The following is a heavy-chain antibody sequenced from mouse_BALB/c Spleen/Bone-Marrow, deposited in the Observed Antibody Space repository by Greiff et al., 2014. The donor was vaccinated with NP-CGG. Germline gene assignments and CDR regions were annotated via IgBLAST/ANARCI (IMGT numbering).Heavy chain of an antibody. D-gene: IGHD1-1*01. V-gene: IGHV1-69*02. CDR2: IYPSDSYT. Sequence: QVQLQQPGAELVRPGASVKLSCKASGYTFTSYWMNWVKQRPGQGLEWIGNIYPSDSYTNYNQKFKDKATLTVDKSSSTAYMQLSSPTSEDSAVYYCTRPGYFYGSGPYAMDYWGQGTSVTVSS. CDR3: TRPGYFYGSGPYAMDY. J-gene: IGHJ4*01. CDR1: GYTFTSYW.